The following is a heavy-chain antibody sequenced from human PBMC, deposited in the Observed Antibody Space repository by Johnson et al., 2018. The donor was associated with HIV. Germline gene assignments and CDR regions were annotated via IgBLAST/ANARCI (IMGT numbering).Heavy chain of an antibody. CDR2: ISWNSGSK. CDR3: AKYVSLVTMIAEGLAFDI. J-gene: IGHJ3*02. Sequence: VQLVESGGGMVQPGRSLRLSCAATGFIFNDYALHWVRQAPGKGLEWVPGISWNSGSKDYADSVKGRFTISRDNAKNSLYLQMNSLISEDTALYYCAKYVSLVTMIAEGLAFDIWGRGTMVTVSS. D-gene: IGHD3-22*01. V-gene: IGHV3-9*01. CDR1: GFIFNDYA.